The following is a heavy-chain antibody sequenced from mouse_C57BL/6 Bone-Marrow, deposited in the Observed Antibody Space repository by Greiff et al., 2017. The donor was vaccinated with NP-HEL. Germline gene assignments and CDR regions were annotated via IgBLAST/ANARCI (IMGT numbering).Heavy chain of an antibody. J-gene: IGHJ2*01. V-gene: IGHV1-63*01. CDR1: GYTFTNYW. Sequence: VQLQQSGAELVRPGTSVKMSCKASGYTFTNYWIGWAKQRPGHGLEWIGEIYPGGGYTNYNEKFKGKATLTADKSSSTAYMQFSSLTSEDSAIYYCARCAYGYAFDYWGQGTTLTGSS. D-gene: IGHD2-2*01. CDR3: ARCAYGYAFDY. CDR2: IYPGGGYT.